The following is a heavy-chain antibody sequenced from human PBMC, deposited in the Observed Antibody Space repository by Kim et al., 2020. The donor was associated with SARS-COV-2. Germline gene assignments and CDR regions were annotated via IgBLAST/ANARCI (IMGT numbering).Heavy chain of an antibody. Sequence: KLQGRVTMTTDTSTSTAYMELRSLRSDDTAVYYCARDLDTMVRGVNWFDPWGQGTLVTVSS. V-gene: IGHV1-18*01. J-gene: IGHJ5*02. CDR3: ARDLDTMVRGVNWFDP. D-gene: IGHD3-10*01.